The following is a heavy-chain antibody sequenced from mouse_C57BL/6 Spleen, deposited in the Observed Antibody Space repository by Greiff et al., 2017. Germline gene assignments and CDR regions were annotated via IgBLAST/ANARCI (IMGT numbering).Heavy chain of an antibody. V-gene: IGHV1-55*01. CDR3: ARDGLRQWFAY. CDR1: GYTFTSYW. Sequence: QVQLKQSGAELVKPGASVKMSCKASGYTFTSYWITWVKQRPGQGLEWIGDIYPGSGSTNYNEKFKSKATLTVDTSSSTAYMQLSSLTSEDSAVYYCARDGLRQWFAYWGQGTLVTVSA. J-gene: IGHJ3*01. CDR2: IYPGSGST. D-gene: IGHD2-4*01.